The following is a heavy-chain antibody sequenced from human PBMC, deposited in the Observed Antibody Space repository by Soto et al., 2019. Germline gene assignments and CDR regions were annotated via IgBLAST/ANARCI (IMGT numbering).Heavy chain of an antibody. CDR3: ARGDDILTGYWYNWFDP. Sequence: ASVKVSCKASGYTFTSYYMHWVRQAPGQRLEWMGVINPGGGGTSYAQKFQGRVTMTSDTSTSTVYMELSSLRSEDTAVYYCARGDDILTGYWYNWFDPWGQGTLVTVSS. J-gene: IGHJ5*02. CDR1: GYTFTSYY. D-gene: IGHD3-9*01. V-gene: IGHV1-46*01. CDR2: INPGGGGT.